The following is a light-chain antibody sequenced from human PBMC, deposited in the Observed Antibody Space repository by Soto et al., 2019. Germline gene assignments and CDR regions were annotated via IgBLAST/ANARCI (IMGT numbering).Light chain of an antibody. CDR1: SSDVGGYNY. CDR3: CSYAGSYTLWV. CDR2: DVS. J-gene: IGLJ3*02. V-gene: IGLV2-11*01. Sequence: QSALTQPRSVSGSPGQSVTISCTGTSSDVGGYNYVSWYQQHPGKAPKLMIYDVSKRPSGVPDGFSGSKSGNTASLTISGLQAEDEADYYCCSYAGSYTLWVFGGGTKLTVL.